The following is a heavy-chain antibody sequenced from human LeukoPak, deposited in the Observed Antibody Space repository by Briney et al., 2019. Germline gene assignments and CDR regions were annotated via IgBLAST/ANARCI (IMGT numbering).Heavy chain of an antibody. Sequence: SVKVSCKASGGTFSSYAISWVRQAPGQGLKWMGRIIPILGIANYAQKFQGRVTITADKSTSTAYMELSSLRSEDTAVYYCARELQHANYYYYYGMDVWGQGTTVTVSS. CDR2: IIPILGIA. D-gene: IGHD2-8*01. J-gene: IGHJ6*02. CDR1: GGTFSSYA. CDR3: ARELQHANYYYYYGMDV. V-gene: IGHV1-69*04.